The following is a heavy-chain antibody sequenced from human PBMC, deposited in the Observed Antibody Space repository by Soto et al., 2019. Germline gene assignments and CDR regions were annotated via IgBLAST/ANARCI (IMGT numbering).Heavy chain of an antibody. V-gene: IGHV4-34*01. CDR2: INHSGST. CDR3: ARVALIAARRNANWFDP. Sequence: SETLSLTCAVYGGSFSGYYWSWIRQPPGKGLEWIGEINHSGSTNYNPSLKSRVTISVDTSKNQFSLKLSSVTAADTAVYYCARVALIAARRNANWFDPWGQGTLVTVSS. J-gene: IGHJ5*02. D-gene: IGHD6-6*01. CDR1: GGSFSGYY.